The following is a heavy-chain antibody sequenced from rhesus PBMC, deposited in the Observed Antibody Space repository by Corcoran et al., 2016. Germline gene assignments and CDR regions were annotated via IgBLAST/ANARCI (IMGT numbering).Heavy chain of an antibody. CDR2: ISGYSGST. V-gene: IGHV4-99*01. CDR1: GYSISCGYY. D-gene: IGHD7-45*01. J-gene: IGHJ4*01. CDR3: ARPLSGDLMGWVDY. Sequence: QVQLQESGPGLVKPSETLSLTCAVSGYSISCGYYWGWSRQPPGKGLEYIGYISGYSGSTYYNPSLKSRDTISKDTSKNQFSLKLNSATAADTAGYYCARPLSGDLMGWVDYWGQGVLVTVSS.